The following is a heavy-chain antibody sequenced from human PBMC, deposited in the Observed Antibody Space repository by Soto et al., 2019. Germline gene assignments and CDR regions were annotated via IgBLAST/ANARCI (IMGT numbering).Heavy chain of an antibody. D-gene: IGHD3-3*01. CDR1: GGYFSGYY. CDR2: INHSRST. CDR3: ARGIYDFWSSSDNWFDT. J-gene: IGHJ5*02. V-gene: IGHV4-34*01. Sequence: PSVTLSLTCAAYGGYFSGYYWRCIRQPPGQGLEWTGEINHSRSTKYSPSLKSRVTMSVDTSKDQFSLRLSSVTAADSAVYYCARGIYDFWSSSDNWFDTWRQGTLVTVSS.